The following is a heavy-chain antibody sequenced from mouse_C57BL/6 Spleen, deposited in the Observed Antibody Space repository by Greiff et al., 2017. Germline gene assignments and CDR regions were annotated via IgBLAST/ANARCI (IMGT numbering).Heavy chain of an antibody. D-gene: IGHD1-1*01. CDR1: GYTFTSYW. J-gene: IGHJ2*01. V-gene: IGHV1-55*01. CDR2: IYPGSGGT. CDR3: ARGGFYYYGSSYHFDY. Sequence: QVQLQQPGAELVKPGASVKMSCKASGYTFTSYWITWVKQRPGQGLEWIGDIYPGSGGTNYNEKFKSKATLTVDTSSSTAYMQLSSLTSEDSAVYYCARGGFYYYGSSYHFDYWGQGTTLTVSS.